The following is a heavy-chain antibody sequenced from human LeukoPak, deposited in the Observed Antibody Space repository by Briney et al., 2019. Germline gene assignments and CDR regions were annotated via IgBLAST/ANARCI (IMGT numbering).Heavy chain of an antibody. V-gene: IGHV3-74*01. J-gene: IGHJ4*02. CDR1: EVTFYTYW. CDR2: VNSDMTPT. Sequence: GGSLRLSCAASEVTFYTYWMHWVRDAPGKGLLWVSRVNSDMTPTSYADSVKGRFTVSRDNAKNSLYLQMDSLRVEDTAIYYCAGGGFSGFDRWGQGILVTVSS. D-gene: IGHD4-23*01. CDR3: AGGGFSGFDR.